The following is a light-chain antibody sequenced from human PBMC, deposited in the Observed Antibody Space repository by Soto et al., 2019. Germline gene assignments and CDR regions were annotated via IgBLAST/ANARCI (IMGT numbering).Light chain of an antibody. J-gene: IGLJ2*01. CDR1: SSDIGAYNY. Sequence: QSALTQPASVSGSPGQSITISCTGTSSDIGAYNYVSWYQHHPGKAPKLMIYEVSNRPSGLSNRFSGSKSGNTASLTISGLQAADEADYYCSSKTSPPPVVFGGGTKVTVL. CDR2: EVS. V-gene: IGLV2-14*01. CDR3: SSKTSPPPVV.